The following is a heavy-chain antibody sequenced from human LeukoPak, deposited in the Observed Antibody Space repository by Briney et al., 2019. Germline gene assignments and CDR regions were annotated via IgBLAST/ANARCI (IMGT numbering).Heavy chain of an antibody. Sequence: SVKVSCKASGGTFSSYAISWVRQAPGQGLEWMGRIIPIFGTANYAQKFQGRVTITTDESTSTAYMELSSLRSEDTAVYSCASDYSNYAMDVWGKGTTVTVSS. J-gene: IGHJ6*04. D-gene: IGHD4-11*01. V-gene: IGHV1-69*05. CDR3: ASDYSNYAMDV. CDR2: IIPIFGTA. CDR1: GGTFSSYA.